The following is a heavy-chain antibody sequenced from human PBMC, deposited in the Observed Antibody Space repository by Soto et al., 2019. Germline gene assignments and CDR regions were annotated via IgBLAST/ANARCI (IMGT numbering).Heavy chain of an antibody. V-gene: IGHV1-69*12. CDR3: ARDVTDYDVWSGYFDY. CDR1: GGTFSSYA. D-gene: IGHD3-3*01. Sequence: QVQLVQSGAEVKKPGSSVKVSCKASGGTFSSYAISWVRQAPGQGLEWMGGIIPIFGTANYAQKFQGRVTITADDSTRTAYMELSSLRSEDTTVYYCARDVTDYDVWSGYFDYWGQGTLVTVSS. CDR2: IIPIFGTA. J-gene: IGHJ4*02.